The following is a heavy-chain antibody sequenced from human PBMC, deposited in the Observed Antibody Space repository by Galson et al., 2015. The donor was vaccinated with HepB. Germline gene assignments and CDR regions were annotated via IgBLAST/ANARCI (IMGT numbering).Heavy chain of an antibody. J-gene: IGHJ4*02. CDR3: ARDRPYYSDPSGYQLFDY. V-gene: IGHV3-11*01. Sequence: ALRLSCAASGFTFSDYYMNWIRQSPGKGLEWLSHISTTGSTIYYADSVEVRFTLSRDNTKNSLFLQLNSHRAENTAVYYCARDRPYYSDPSGYQLFDYWGQGTLVTVSS. CDR2: ISTTGSTI. D-gene: IGHD3-22*01. CDR1: GFTFSDYY.